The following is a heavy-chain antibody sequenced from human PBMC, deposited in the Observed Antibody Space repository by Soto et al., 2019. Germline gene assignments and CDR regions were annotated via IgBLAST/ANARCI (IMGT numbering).Heavy chain of an antibody. V-gene: IGHV1-2*02. Sequence: QVQLVQSGAEVKKPGASVTVSCKTSGYPLADFYIHWVRQAPGQGLEWMAWINPHTGETNTALKVQGRSTMTRDTSINTAVMERTRLSSDDTAVYYCAREGGAAPGARREWYLDLWGRGALVGVAS. CDR3: AREGGAAPGARREWYLDL. J-gene: IGHJ2*01. D-gene: IGHD6-25*01. CDR1: GYPLADFY. CDR2: INPHTGET.